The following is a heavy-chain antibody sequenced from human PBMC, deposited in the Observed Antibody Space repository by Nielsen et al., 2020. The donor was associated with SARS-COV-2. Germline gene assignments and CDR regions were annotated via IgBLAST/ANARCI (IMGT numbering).Heavy chain of an antibody. CDR2: ISAYNGNT. Sequence: ASVNVSCKASGYTFTSYYMHWVRQAPGQGLEWMGWISAYNGNTNYAQKLQGRVTMTTDTSTSTAYMELRSLRSDDTAVYYCARPALAGKGSHFDYWGQGTLVTVSS. J-gene: IGHJ4*02. V-gene: IGHV1-18*04. D-gene: IGHD6-13*01. CDR3: ARPALAGKGSHFDY. CDR1: GYTFTSYY.